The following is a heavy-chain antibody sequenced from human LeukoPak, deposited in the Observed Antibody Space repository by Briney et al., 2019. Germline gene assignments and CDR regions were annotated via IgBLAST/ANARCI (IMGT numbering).Heavy chain of an antibody. CDR3: AKRYGDYAWIDY. V-gene: IGHV3-23*01. D-gene: IGHD4-17*01. J-gene: IGHJ4*02. Sequence: GGSLRLSCAASGFTFSSYAMSWVRQAPGKGLEWVSALSPGGDNTYYADSVKGRFTISRDNSKKTLYLQMTSLRAEDTAVYYCAKRYGDYAWIDYWGQGTLVTVSS. CDR2: LSPGGDNT. CDR1: GFTFSSYA.